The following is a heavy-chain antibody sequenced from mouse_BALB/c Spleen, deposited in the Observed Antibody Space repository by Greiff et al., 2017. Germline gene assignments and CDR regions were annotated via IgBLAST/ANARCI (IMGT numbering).Heavy chain of an antibody. V-gene: IGHV5-6-4*01. Sequence: EVKLVESGGGLVKPGGSLKLSCAASGFTFSSYTMSWVRQTPEKRLEWVATISSGGSYTNYPDSVKGRFTISRDNAKNTLYLQMSSLKSEDTAMYYCTRDLGYDDDYWGQGTTLTVSS. CDR1: GFTFSSYT. D-gene: IGHD2-14*01. J-gene: IGHJ2*01. CDR3: TRDLGYDDDY. CDR2: ISSGGSYT.